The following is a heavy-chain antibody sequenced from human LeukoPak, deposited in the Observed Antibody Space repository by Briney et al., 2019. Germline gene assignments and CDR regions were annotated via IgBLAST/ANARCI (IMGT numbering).Heavy chain of an antibody. CDR2: INRTGST. CDR1: GGSFSGYY. Sequence: SETLSLTCAVYGGSFSGYYWSWIRRPPGKGLQWIGEINRTGSTNYNPSLKSRVTISVDTSKNQFSLKVSSVTAADTAVYYCARVAGIHSSRETRGWFDPWGQGTLVTVSS. D-gene: IGHD6-13*01. J-gene: IGHJ5*02. CDR3: ARVAGIHSSRETRGWFDP. V-gene: IGHV4-34*01.